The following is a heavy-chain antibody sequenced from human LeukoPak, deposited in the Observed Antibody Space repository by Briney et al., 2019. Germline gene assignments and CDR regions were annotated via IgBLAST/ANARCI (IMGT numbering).Heavy chain of an antibody. CDR3: ARDRWYDSSGYYYEFDY. D-gene: IGHD3-22*01. V-gene: IGHV3-33*01. CDR1: GFTFSSYG. Sequence: QRGRSLRLSCAASGFTFSSYGMHWVRQAPGKGLEWVAAIWYDGSDEYYADSVKGRFTISRDNSKNTLYLQMNSLRDEDTAVYYCARDRWYDSSGYYYEFDYWGQGTLVTVSS. CDR2: IWYDGSDE. J-gene: IGHJ4*02.